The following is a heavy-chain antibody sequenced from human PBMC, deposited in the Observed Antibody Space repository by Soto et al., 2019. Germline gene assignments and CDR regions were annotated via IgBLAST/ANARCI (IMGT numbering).Heavy chain of an antibody. D-gene: IGHD6-19*01. CDR2: ISSSSSYI. Sequence: GGSLRLSCAASGFTFSSYSMNWVRQAPGKGLEWVSSISSSSSYIYYADSVKGRFTISRDNAKNSLYLQMNSLRAEDTAVYYCARDTAVAGINWFEPWGQGTLVTVPS. V-gene: IGHV3-21*01. CDR3: ARDTAVAGINWFEP. CDR1: GFTFSSYS. J-gene: IGHJ5*02.